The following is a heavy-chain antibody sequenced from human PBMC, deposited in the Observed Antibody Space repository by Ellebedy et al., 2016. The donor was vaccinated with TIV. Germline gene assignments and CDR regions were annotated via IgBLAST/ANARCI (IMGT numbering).Heavy chain of an antibody. CDR3: GRDAVTGNGKWDCLDP. V-gene: IGHV3-23*01. CDR2: VNGGGLVI. Sequence: PGGSLRLSCAASGFTFSSYAMSWVRQAPGKGLEWVAGVNGGGLVIAYADSVKGRFTISRDNSRNTLYLQMNSLRAEDSAIYYCGRDAVTGNGKWDCLDPWGQGTLVTVSS. CDR1: GFTFSSYA. D-gene: IGHD7-27*01. J-gene: IGHJ5*02.